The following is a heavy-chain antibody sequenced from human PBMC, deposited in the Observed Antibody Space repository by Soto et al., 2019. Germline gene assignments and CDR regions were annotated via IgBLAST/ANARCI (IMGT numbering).Heavy chain of an antibody. D-gene: IGHD6-19*01. J-gene: IGHJ6*01. CDR3: ARGIEGWYQGRYYYGMDV. V-gene: IGHV4-61*01. CDR2: IYYSGST. CDR1: GGSVSSGSYY. Sequence: QVQLQESGPGLVKPSETLSLTCTVSGGSVSSGSYYWSWIRQPPGKGLEWIGYIYYSGSTNYNPSLTSRVTISVDTSKNQFSLKLSSVTAADTAVYYCARGIEGWYQGRYYYGMDVW.